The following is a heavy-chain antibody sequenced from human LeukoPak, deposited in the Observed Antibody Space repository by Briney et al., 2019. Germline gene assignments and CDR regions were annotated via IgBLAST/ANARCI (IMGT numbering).Heavy chain of an antibody. Sequence: SETLSLTCAVYGGSFSGYYWSWIRQPPGKGLEWIGEINHSGSTNYNPSLKSRVTISVDTSKNQFSLKLSSVTAADTAVYYCASGLIRNCGGDCYSGGFDYWGQGTLVTVSS. D-gene: IGHD2-21*02. CDR2: INHSGST. CDR3: ASGLIRNCGGDCYSGGFDY. CDR1: GGSFSGYY. J-gene: IGHJ4*02. V-gene: IGHV4-34*01.